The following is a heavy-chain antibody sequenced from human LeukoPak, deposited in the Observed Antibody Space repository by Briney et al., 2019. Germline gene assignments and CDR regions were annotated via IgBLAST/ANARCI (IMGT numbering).Heavy chain of an antibody. Sequence: GGSLRLSCAVSGFTFSSYGMHWVRQAPGKGLEWVAVIWYDGGNKYYADSVKGRFTVSRDNSMNTLYLQMNSLRIDETAVYYCVRDYSGYDRFDSWGQGTLVTVSS. CDR1: GFTFSSYG. J-gene: IGHJ4*02. CDR3: VRDYSGYDRFDS. V-gene: IGHV3-33*01. CDR2: IWYDGGNK. D-gene: IGHD5-12*01.